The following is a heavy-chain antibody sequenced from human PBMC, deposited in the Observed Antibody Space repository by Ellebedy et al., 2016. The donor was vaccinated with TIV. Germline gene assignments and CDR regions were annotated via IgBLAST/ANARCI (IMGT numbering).Heavy chain of an antibody. CDR1: GVTVSNSY. J-gene: IGHJ3*02. D-gene: IGHD7-27*01. CDR2: IYTNGAT. V-gene: IGHV3-53*01. Sequence: GESLKISCAASGVTVSNSYINWVRQAPGKGLEWVSVIYTNGATYYADSVKGRFTISRDNSKNTLFLQMHSLRVEDTALYYCARDMGWGNERINDAFDIWGQGTTVTVSS. CDR3: ARDMGWGNERINDAFDI.